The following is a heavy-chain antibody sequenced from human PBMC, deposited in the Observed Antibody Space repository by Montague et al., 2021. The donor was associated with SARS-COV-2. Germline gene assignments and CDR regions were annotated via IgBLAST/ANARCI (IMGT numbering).Heavy chain of an antibody. D-gene: IGHD6-13*01. CDR1: DGSVISTYPH. J-gene: IGHJ4*02. CDR2: LFHIDTA. Sequence: SETLSLTCTVSDGSVISTYPHWHWVRQSPGRGLEWIGGYLFHIDTADYNSSLRSRVTTSVDTSKNQFSLKLTSVTAADTAVYYCTRGIDSYKTGYWGQGIQVTVSS. V-gene: IGHV4-61*01. CDR3: TRGIDSYKTGY.